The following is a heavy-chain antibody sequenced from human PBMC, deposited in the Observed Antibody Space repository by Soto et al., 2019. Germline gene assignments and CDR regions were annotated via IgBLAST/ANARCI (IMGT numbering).Heavy chain of an antibody. Sequence: GGSLRLSCAASGFTFSSYGMHWVRQAPGKGLEWVAVIWYDGSNKYYADSVKGRFTISRDNSKHTLYLQMNSLRAEDTAVYYCARERNRFDWLLASWGYFDYWGQGTLVTVSS. CDR1: GFTFSSYG. CDR3: ARERNRFDWLLASWGYFDY. D-gene: IGHD3-9*01. J-gene: IGHJ4*02. V-gene: IGHV3-33*01. CDR2: IWYDGSNK.